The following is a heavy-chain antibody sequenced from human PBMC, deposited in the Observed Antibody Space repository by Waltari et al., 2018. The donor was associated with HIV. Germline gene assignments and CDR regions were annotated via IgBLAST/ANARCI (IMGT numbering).Heavy chain of an antibody. CDR3: ATRLLFLEWNAFDI. V-gene: IGHV1-24*01. J-gene: IGHJ3*02. D-gene: IGHD3-3*01. CDR2: FDPEDGET. Sequence: ELSMHWVRQAPGKGLEWMGGFDPEDGETIYAQKFQGRVTMTEDTSTDTDYMELSSLRSEDTAVYYCATRLLFLEWNAFDIWCQGTMVTVSS. CDR1: ELS.